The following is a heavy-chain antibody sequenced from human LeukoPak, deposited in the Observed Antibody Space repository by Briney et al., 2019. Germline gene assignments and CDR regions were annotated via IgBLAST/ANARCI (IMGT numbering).Heavy chain of an antibody. CDR1: GGSISSYY. D-gene: IGHD3-10*01. Sequence: NSSETLSLTCTVSGGSISSYYWSWIRQPPGKGLEWIGYIYYSGSTNYNPSLKSRVTISVDTSNNQFSLKLSSVTAADTAVYYCARVAPWFGELLSWGQGTLVTVSS. J-gene: IGHJ4*02. CDR2: IYYSGST. V-gene: IGHV4-59*01. CDR3: ARVAPWFGELLS.